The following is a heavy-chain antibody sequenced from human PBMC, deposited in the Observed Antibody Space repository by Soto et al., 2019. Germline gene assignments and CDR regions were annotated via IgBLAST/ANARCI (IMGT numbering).Heavy chain of an antibody. V-gene: IGHV4-59*01. CDR3: ARRGFYYDSSGYYNEVYYYGMDV. CDR1: GGSISSYY. CDR2: IYYSGST. J-gene: IGHJ6*02. D-gene: IGHD3-22*01. Sequence: SETLSLTCTVSGGSISSYYWSWIRQPPGKGLEWIGYIYYSGSTNYNPSLKSRVTISVDTSKNQFSLKLSSVTAADTAVYYCARRGFYYDSSGYYNEVYYYGMDVWGQGTTVTVS.